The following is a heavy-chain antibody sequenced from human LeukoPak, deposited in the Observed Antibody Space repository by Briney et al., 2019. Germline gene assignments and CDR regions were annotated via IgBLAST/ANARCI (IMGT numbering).Heavy chain of an antibody. CDR3: ARDGGTYYFDY. CDR2: ISTSGSTI. J-gene: IGHJ4*02. Sequence: GGSLRLSCAASGFTFSSYSMNWVRQAPGKALEWLSYISTSGSTINYADSVKGRFTISRDNAKNSLYLQMNSLRAEDTAVYYCARDGGTYYFDYWGQGTLVTVSS. V-gene: IGHV3-48*04. CDR1: GFTFSSYS. D-gene: IGHD3-16*01.